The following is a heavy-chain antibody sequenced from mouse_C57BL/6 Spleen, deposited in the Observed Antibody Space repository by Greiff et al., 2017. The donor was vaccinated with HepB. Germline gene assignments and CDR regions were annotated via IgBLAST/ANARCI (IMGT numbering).Heavy chain of an antibody. CDR3: ARYYSNYGYFDY. D-gene: IGHD2-5*01. CDR1: GYTFTSYW. CDR2: IYPSDSET. Sequence: QVQLQQPGAELVRPGSSVKLSCKASGYTFTSYWMDWVKQRPGQGLEWIGNIYPSDSETHYNQKFKDKATLTVDKSSSTAYMQLSSLTSEDSAVYYCARYYSNYGYFDYWGQGTTLTVSS. J-gene: IGHJ2*01. V-gene: IGHV1-61*01.